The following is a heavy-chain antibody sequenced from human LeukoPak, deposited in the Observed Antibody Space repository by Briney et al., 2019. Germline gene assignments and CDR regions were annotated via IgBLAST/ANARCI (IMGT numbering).Heavy chain of an antibody. CDR2: INHSGST. Sequence: AETLSLTCAVYGGSFSGYYWSWIRQPPGKVLEWIGEINHSGSTNYNPSLKSRVTISVDTSKNQFSLKLSSVTAADTAVYYCARWRDYVWGSYRRNWFDPWGQGTLVTVSS. V-gene: IGHV4-34*01. J-gene: IGHJ5*02. CDR3: ARWRDYVWGSYRRNWFDP. D-gene: IGHD3-16*02. CDR1: GGSFSGYY.